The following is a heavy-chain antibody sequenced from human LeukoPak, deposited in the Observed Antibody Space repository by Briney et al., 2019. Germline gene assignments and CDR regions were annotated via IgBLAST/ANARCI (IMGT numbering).Heavy chain of an antibody. CDR3: ARGEYSNGYPYRLDS. Sequence: GASVKVSCKASGYTFTGYYMHWVRQAPGQGLEWVGWINPNSGGTNYAQKFQGRVTMTRDTSISTAYMELNRLRSDDTAMYYCARGEYSNGYPYRLDSWGQGTLVTVSS. V-gene: IGHV1-2*02. D-gene: IGHD3-16*01. CDR2: INPNSGGT. J-gene: IGHJ4*02. CDR1: GYTFTGYY.